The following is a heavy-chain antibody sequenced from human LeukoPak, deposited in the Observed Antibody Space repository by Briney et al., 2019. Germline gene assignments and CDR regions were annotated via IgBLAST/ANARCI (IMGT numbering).Heavy chain of an antibody. J-gene: IGHJ4*02. CDR3: ARDPVATITPFDY. D-gene: IGHD5-12*01. V-gene: IGHV3-21*01. Sequence: GGSLRLSCAASGFTFSSYSMNWVRQAPGKGLEWVSSISSSSSYIYYADSVKGRFTISRDNAKNSLYLQMNSLRAEDTAVYYCARDPVATITPFDYCGQGTLVTVSS. CDR1: GFTFSSYS. CDR2: ISSSSSYI.